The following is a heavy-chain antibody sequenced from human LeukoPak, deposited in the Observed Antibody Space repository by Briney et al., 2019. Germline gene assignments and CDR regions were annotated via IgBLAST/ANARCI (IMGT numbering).Heavy chain of an antibody. CDR2: INPNDGAT. D-gene: IGHD3-16*01. CDR1: GYTFTMYY. J-gene: IGHJ6*03. V-gene: IGHV1-46*01. Sequence: ASVKVSCKASGYTFTMYYIHWVRQAPGQGLEWMGMINPNDGATTYTQRFQGRVTMTRDMSTITVYMDLRSLRSEDTAVYFCARERRGGLSGSLGGLFASYHTYYYMDVWGRGTTVTVSS. CDR3: ARERRGGLSGSLGGLFASYHTYYYMDV.